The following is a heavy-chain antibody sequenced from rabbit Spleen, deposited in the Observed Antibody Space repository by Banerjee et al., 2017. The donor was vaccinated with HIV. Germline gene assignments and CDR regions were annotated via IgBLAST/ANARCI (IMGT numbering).Heavy chain of an antibody. V-gene: IGHV1S40*01. CDR3: ARGPTNRGYSFNL. D-gene: IGHD7-1*01. CDR1: GFSFSSGHY. CDR2: IRTGDGAT. Sequence: QQLVESGGGLVQPGASLTLTCTASGFSFSSGHYMCWVRQAPGKGLEWIGCIRTGDGATYYASWAKGRFTISKTSSTTVTLQMTSLTAADTATYFCARGPTNRGYSFNLWGPGTLVTVS. J-gene: IGHJ4*01.